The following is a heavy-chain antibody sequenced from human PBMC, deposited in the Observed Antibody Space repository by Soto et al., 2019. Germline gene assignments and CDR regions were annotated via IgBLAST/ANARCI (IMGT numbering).Heavy chain of an antibody. D-gene: IGHD1-26*01. V-gene: IGHV3-30*14. CDR2: ISYDGNSE. CDR1: GFTFGAYT. Sequence: QMQLVESGGGVVQPGRSLRLSCAASGFTFGAYTMHWVRQAPGKGLEWVAVISYDGNSERYTDLVKGRFIVSRDNSKSTMYLQMKSLRAEDTAVYYCARDGYSGRSDGFDIWGQGTMVTVSS. CDR3: ARDGYSGRSDGFDI. J-gene: IGHJ3*02.